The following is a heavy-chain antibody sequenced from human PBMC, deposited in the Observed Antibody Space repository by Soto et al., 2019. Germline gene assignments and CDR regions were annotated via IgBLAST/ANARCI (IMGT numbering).Heavy chain of an antibody. V-gene: IGHV3-23*01. Sequence: EVQLLKSGGGLVQPGGSLRLSCVASGYTFSNYAMSWVRQAPGKGLEWVSGISDSGGSTYHADSVKGRFTISRDNSKNTLYLQMNSLRAEDTAVYYCAKDRLVLSYFYYGMDVWGQGTTVTVSS. CDR1: GYTFSNYA. CDR3: AKDRLVLSYFYYGMDV. J-gene: IGHJ6*02. D-gene: IGHD2-21*02. CDR2: ISDSGGST.